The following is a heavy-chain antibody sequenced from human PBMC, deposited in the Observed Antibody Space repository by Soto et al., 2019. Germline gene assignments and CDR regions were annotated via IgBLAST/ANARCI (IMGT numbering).Heavy chain of an antibody. J-gene: IGHJ4*02. CDR3: ARAEGYDILTGYGH. Sequence: ASVKISCKASGYTFTSYAMHWVRQAPGQRLEWMGWINAGNGNTKYSQKFQGRVTITRDTSASTDYMELSSLRSEDTAVYYCARAEGYDILTGYGHCGQGPLGTVSS. V-gene: IGHV1-3*01. CDR1: GYTFTSYA. D-gene: IGHD3-9*01. CDR2: INAGNGNT.